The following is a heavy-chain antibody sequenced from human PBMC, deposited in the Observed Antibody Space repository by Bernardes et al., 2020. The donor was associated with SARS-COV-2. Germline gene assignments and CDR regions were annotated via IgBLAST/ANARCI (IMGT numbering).Heavy chain of an antibody. CDR1: GFDFSDYW. CDR2: IKRDGSET. J-gene: IGHJ6*02. Sequence: GGSLRLSCAVSGFDFSDYWMTWVRQAPGKGLEWVAHIKRDGSETYYVDSVKGRFTISRDNAKNLVFLQMNSLRAEDTAVFYCARSAGMDVWGQGTMVTVSS. CDR3: ARSAGMDV. V-gene: IGHV3-7*03.